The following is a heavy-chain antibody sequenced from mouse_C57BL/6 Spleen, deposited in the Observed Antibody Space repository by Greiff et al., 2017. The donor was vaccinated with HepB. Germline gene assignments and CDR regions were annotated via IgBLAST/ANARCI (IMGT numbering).Heavy chain of an antibody. Sequence: QVQLQQPGAELVKPGASVKLSCKASGYTFTSYWMQWVKQRPGQGLEWIGEIDPSDSYTNYNQKFKGKATLTVDTSSSTAYMQLSSLTSEDSAVYYCARERLTGNYWGQGTTLTVSS. J-gene: IGHJ2*01. V-gene: IGHV1-50*01. CDR2: IDPSDSYT. CDR3: ARERLTGNY. CDR1: GYTFTSYW. D-gene: IGHD4-1*01.